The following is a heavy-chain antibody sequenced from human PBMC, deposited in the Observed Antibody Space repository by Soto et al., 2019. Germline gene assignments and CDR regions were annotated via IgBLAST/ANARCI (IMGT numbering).Heavy chain of an antibody. CDR1: GGSFSGYQ. D-gene: IGHD1-1*01. Sequence: LSLTCGVYGGSFSGYQWNWIRQSPGQGLEWIGEINHSGTTKYNPSLESRINLSVDTPKKQFSLKMFSVTAADTAIYYCARGWRFDPWGQGTQVTVSS. J-gene: IGHJ5*02. CDR2: INHSGTT. V-gene: IGHV4-34*01. CDR3: ARGWRFDP.